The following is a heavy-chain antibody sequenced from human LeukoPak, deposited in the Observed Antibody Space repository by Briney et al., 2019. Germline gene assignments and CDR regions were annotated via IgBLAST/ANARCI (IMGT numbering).Heavy chain of an antibody. J-gene: IGHJ6*03. CDR3: AREGAAAGIGGYYYYMDV. V-gene: IGHV3-23*01. D-gene: IGHD6-13*01. CDR2: ISGSGSST. Sequence: GGSLRLSCAASGFTFISYNMNWVRQAPGKGLEWVSGISGSGSSTYYADSVKGRFTISRDNSKSTLYLQMNSLRAEDTAVYYCAREGAAAGIGGYYYYMDVWGKGTTVTVSS. CDR1: GFTFISYN.